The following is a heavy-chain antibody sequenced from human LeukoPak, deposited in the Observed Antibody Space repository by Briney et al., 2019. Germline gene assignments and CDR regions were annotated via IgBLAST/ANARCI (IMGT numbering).Heavy chain of an antibody. D-gene: IGHD6-13*01. Sequence: PSETLSLTCTVSGGSISSSSYYWGWIRQPPGKGLEWIGSIYYSGSTNYNPSLKSRVTISVDTSKNQFSLKLSSVTAADTAVYYCARDGRLGAAYSSSLFIDYWGQGTLVTVSS. J-gene: IGHJ4*02. CDR3: ARDGRLGAAYSSSLFIDY. CDR1: GGSISSSSYY. V-gene: IGHV4-39*07. CDR2: IYYSGST.